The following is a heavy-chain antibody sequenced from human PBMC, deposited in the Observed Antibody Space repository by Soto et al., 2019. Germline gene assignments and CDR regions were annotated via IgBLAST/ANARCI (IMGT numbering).Heavy chain of an antibody. CDR2: INSDGSRT. J-gene: IGHJ4*02. CDR1: GFTFSGYW. Sequence: EVQLVESGGDLVQPGGSLRLSCAASGFTFSGYWMHWVRQAPGKGLVWVSRINSDGSRTNYADSVKGRFAISGDNAKNTLYLQMNSLRAEDTAVYYCARGRGGCSGGTCYFDYWGQGTLVTVSS. V-gene: IGHV3-74*01. D-gene: IGHD2-15*01. CDR3: ARGRGGCSGGTCYFDY.